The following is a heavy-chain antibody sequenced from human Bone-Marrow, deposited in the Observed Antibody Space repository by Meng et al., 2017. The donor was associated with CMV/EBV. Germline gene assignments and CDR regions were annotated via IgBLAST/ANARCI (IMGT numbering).Heavy chain of an antibody. CDR2: IYHSGST. Sequence: ESLKISCTVSGYSISSGYYWGWIRQPPGKGLEWIGSIYHSGSTYYNPSLKSRVTISVDTSKNQFSLKLSSVTAADTAVYYCARRGNYYYYYGMDVWGQGPTVTVSS. D-gene: IGHD3-16*01. J-gene: IGHJ6*02. CDR1: GYSISSGYY. CDR3: ARRGNYYYYYGMDV. V-gene: IGHV4-38-2*02.